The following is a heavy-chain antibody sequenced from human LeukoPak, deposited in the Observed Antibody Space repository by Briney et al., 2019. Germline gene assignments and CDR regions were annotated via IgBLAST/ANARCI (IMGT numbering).Heavy chain of an antibody. CDR3: ARGDF. CDR1: GFTLTSYD. Sequence: ASVKVPCKASGFTLTSYDINWVRQATGQGLEWMGCMKPSTGDTGYARKLEGRVTMTRNTSTRTAYMELSSLRFEDTAVYYCARGDFWGQGTLVTVSS. CDR2: MKPSTGDT. J-gene: IGHJ4*02. V-gene: IGHV1-8*01.